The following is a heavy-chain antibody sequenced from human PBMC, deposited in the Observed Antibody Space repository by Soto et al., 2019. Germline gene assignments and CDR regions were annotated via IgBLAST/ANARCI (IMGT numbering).Heavy chain of an antibody. CDR3: ARSIAAAGPRGAFDI. J-gene: IGHJ3*02. Sequence: ASVKVSCKASGYTFTGYYMHWVRQAPGQGLEWMGWINPNSGGTNYAQKFQGRVTMTRDTSISTAYMELSRLGSDDTAVYYCARSIAAAGPRGAFDIWGQGTMVTVSS. CDR1: GYTFTGYY. V-gene: IGHV1-2*02. CDR2: INPNSGGT. D-gene: IGHD6-13*01.